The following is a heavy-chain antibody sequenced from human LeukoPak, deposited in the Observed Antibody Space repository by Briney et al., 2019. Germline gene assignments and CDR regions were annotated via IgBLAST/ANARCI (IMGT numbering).Heavy chain of an antibody. CDR2: ISAYNGNT. J-gene: IGHJ4*02. CDR3: ARDIIEYSSSSASGY. Sequence: ASVKVSCKASGYTFSSYGISWVRKAPGQGLEWMGWISAYNGNTNYAQKFQGRVTMTTDTSTSTAYMELRSLRSDDTAVYYCARDIIEYSSSSASGYWGQGTLVTVYS. V-gene: IGHV1-18*01. D-gene: IGHD6-6*01. CDR1: GYTFSSYG.